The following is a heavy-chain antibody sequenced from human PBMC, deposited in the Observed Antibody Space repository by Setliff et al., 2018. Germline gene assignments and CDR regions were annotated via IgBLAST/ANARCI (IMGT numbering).Heavy chain of an antibody. CDR2: INHSGIT. CDR3: ARSGGPRHGDYVAY. CDR1: GYSISSGHY. V-gene: IGHV4-38-2*02. Sequence: SETLSLTCTVSGYSISSGHYWGWIRQSPGRGLEWIGEINHSGITSYSPSLESRVVVSVDTSKNQFSLKVNSVTAADTAVYYCARSGGPRHGDYVAYWGQGTLVTVSS. D-gene: IGHD2-8*01. J-gene: IGHJ4*02.